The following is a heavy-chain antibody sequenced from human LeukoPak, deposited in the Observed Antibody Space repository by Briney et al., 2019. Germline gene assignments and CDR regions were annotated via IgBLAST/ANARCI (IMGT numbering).Heavy chain of an antibody. D-gene: IGHD2-2*01. CDR2: VYNSGST. J-gene: IGHJ6*03. V-gene: IGHV4-39*07. Sequence: PSETLSLTCTVSGGSISSANYYWGWIRQPSGKGLEWIGSVYNSGSTYYNPSLKSRVIVSLHMSQNQFSLRLTSVTAADTAVFFCARFVVVRGPMEYYYYYMDVWGRGTTVIVSS. CDR1: GGSISSANYY. CDR3: ARFVVVRGPMEYYYYYMDV.